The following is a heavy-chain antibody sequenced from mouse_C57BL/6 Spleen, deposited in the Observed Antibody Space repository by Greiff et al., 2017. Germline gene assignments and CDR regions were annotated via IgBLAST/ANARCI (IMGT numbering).Heavy chain of an antibody. Sequence: VHLVESGPGLVAPSQSLSITCTVSGFSLTSYAISWVRQPPGKGLEWLGVIWTGGGTNYNSALKSRLSISKDNSKSQVFLKMNSLQTDDTARYYCASVTGTVYWYFDVWGTGTTVTVSS. CDR1: GFSLTSYA. D-gene: IGHD4-1*01. CDR3: ASVTGTVYWYFDV. V-gene: IGHV2-9-1*01. CDR2: IWTGGGT. J-gene: IGHJ1*03.